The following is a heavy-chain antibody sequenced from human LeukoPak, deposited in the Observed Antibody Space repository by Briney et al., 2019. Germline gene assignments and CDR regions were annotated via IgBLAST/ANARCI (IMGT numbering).Heavy chain of an antibody. CDR1: GFTFDDYA. J-gene: IGHJ4*02. Sequence: SLRLSCAASGFTFDDYAMHWVRHAPGKGLEWVSGISWNSGSIGYADSVKGRFTISRDNAKNSLYLQMNSLRAEDTALYYCAKEAGYCSSTSCFPFDYWGQGTLVTVSS. CDR2: ISWNSGSI. D-gene: IGHD2-2*01. CDR3: AKEAGYCSSTSCFPFDY. V-gene: IGHV3-9*01.